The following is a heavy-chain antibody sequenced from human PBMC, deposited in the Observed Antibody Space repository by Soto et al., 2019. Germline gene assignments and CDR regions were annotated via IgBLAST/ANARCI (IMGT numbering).Heavy chain of an antibody. D-gene: IGHD2-21*01. V-gene: IGHV4-39*01. CDR1: GGSIITSYY. J-gene: IGHJ6*02. Sequence: PSETPSLTCSVSGGSIITSYYWGWIRQPPGKGLEWIGSIYYGGSTYYNSSLKSRVTIFVDTSKSQFSLMLGSVTAADTAVYYCARHDWARFYGMDVWGQGTTVTVSS. CDR3: ARHDWARFYGMDV. CDR2: IYYGGST.